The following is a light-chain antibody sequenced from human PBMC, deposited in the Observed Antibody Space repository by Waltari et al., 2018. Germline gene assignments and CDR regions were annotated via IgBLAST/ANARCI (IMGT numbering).Light chain of an antibody. V-gene: IGKV3-11*01. CDR1: QSVSRF. CDR2: DAS. J-gene: IGKJ5*01. CDR3: QKRETLPVT. Sequence: VLSQSPATLPFSPEERATLSCRASQSVSRFLPWSQQKRGQAPRLLIYDASTRATGIPARFSGSGSGTDFTLTISSLEPEDFAVYYCQKRETLPVTFGQGTRVEIK.